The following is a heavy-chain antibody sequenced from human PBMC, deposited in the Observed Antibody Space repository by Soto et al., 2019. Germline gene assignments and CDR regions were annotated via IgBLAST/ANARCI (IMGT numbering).Heavy chain of an antibody. D-gene: IGHD2-2*01. J-gene: IGHJ4*02. V-gene: IGHV1-69*01. CDR2: IIPIFGTA. Sequence: QVQLVQSGAEVKKPGSSVKVSCKASGGTFSSYAISWVRQAPGQGLEWMGGIIPIFGTANYAQKFQGRVTITEDESTSPAYMELSSLRSGDTAVYYCARGLLGYCSSTSCLVNGGFGYWGQGTLVTVSS. CDR1: GGTFSSYA. CDR3: ARGLLGYCSSTSCLVNGGFGY.